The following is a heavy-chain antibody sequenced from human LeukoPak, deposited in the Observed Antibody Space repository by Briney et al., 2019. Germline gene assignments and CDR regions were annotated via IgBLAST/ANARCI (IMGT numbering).Heavy chain of an antibody. CDR2: IYSSGST. CDR3: ARGRYSGSYLDY. CDR1: GDSIRSDY. Sequence: PSETLSLTCTVSGDSIRSDYWSWIRQPPGKGLEWIGYIYSSGSTKYNPALRSRVTISVDTSKNQFSLKLTSVTAADTAVYYCARGRYSGSYLDYWGQGTLVTVSS. V-gene: IGHV4-59*01. D-gene: IGHD1-26*01. J-gene: IGHJ4*02.